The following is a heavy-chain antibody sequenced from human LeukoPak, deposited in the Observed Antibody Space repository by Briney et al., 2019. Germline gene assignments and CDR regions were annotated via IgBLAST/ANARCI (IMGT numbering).Heavy chain of an antibody. J-gene: IGHJ4*02. CDR2: IKQDGSEK. CDR3: ARDGTRYNWNYFDY. Sequence: GGSLRLSCAASGFTFSSYWMSWVRQAPGKGLEWVANIKQDGSEKYYVDSVKGRFTISRDNAKNSLYLQMNSLRAGDTAVYYCARDGTRYNWNYFDYWGQGTLVTVSS. CDR1: GFTFSSYW. V-gene: IGHV3-7*01. D-gene: IGHD1-20*01.